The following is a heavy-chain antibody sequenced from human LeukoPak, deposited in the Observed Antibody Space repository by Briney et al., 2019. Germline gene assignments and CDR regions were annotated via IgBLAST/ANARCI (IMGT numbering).Heavy chain of an antibody. J-gene: IGHJ3*02. CDR3: ARGVTLWLAPHDAFDI. CDR1: GFTFSSYT. Sequence: SGESLTLPCAVSGFTFSSYTMNWVRQAPGKGLEWVSYISSGGSTINYTDSVKGRLTISRDNAKNPMYLQMNSLRAADTAVYYCARGVTLWLAPHDAFDIWGQGTMVTLSS. CDR2: ISSGGSTI. D-gene: IGHD6-19*01. V-gene: IGHV3-48*04.